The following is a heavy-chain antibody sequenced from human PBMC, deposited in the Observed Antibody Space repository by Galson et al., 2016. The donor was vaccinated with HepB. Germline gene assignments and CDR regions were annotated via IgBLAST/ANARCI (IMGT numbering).Heavy chain of an antibody. CDR1: GFTFSSYG. V-gene: IGHV3-33*01. CDR2: IWYDGSNK. Sequence: SLRLSCAASGFTFSSYGMHWVRQAPGKGLEWVAVIWYDGSNKYYADSVKGRLTISRDNSKNTLYLQINSLRAEDTAVYYCARDGYDIFTGYYPGYYFDYWGQGTLVTVSS. CDR3: ARDGYDIFTGYYPGYYFDY. J-gene: IGHJ4*02. D-gene: IGHD3-9*01.